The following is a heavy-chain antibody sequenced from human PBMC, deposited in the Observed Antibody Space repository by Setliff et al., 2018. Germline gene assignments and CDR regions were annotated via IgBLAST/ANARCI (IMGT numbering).Heavy chain of an antibody. CDR3: AREHLHYYDSSGPSLWFDP. CDR1: GGSISRYY. V-gene: IGHV4-4*07. D-gene: IGHD3-22*01. Sequence: SETLSLTCTVSGGSISRYYWSWIRQPAGKGLEWIGRIYTSGSPNYNPSLKSRVTMSVDTSKNQFSLKLSSVTAADTAVYYCAREHLHYYDSSGPSLWFDPWGQGTLVTVSS. J-gene: IGHJ5*02. CDR2: IYTSGSP.